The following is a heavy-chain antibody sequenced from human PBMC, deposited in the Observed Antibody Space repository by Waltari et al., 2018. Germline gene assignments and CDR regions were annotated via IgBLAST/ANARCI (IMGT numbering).Heavy chain of an antibody. CDR2: MTGNGGST. J-gene: IGHJ4*02. CDR1: GFTFSSYA. Sequence: EVQLLESGGGLVQPGGSLRLSCAASGFTFSSYAMSWVRQAPGKGLEWVSGMTGNGGSTFSADSVKGRFTISRDNAKNSLYLQMNSLRAEDTAVYYCARDYDFWSGYYPTLDYWGQGTLVTVSS. CDR3: ARDYDFWSGYYPTLDY. D-gene: IGHD3-3*01. V-gene: IGHV3-23*01.